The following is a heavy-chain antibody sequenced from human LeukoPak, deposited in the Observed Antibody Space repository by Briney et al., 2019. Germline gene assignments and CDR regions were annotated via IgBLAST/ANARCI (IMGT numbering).Heavy chain of an antibody. J-gene: IGHJ4*02. CDR2: IHYSGST. D-gene: IGHD2-15*01. V-gene: IGHV4-39*01. CDR1: GGSISSSSYY. CDR3: ARQGIVVVVAAQFDY. Sequence: SETLSLTCTVSGGSISSSSYYWGWIRQPPGKGLEWIGSIHYSGSTYYNPSLKSRVTISVDTSKNQFSLKLSSVTAADTAVYYCARQGIVVVVAAQFDYWGQGTLVTVSS.